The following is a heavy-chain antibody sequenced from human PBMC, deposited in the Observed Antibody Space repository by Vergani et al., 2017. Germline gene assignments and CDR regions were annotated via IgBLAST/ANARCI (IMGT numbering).Heavy chain of an antibody. Sequence: QVQLQESGPGLVKPSETLSLTCTVSNDSVSNTFYYWGWIRQTPGKGLEWIGSIYYSGSTYYNPSLESRVTMSVDTSKSQFSLKLSSVTAADTAVYYCTRVGHLVAVTGEGPSLDLWGRGTLVTVSS. D-gene: IGHD2-21*02. CDR1: NDSVSNTFYY. CDR3: TRVGHLVAVTGEGPSLDL. V-gene: IGHV4-39*01. CDR2: IYYSGST. J-gene: IGHJ2*01.